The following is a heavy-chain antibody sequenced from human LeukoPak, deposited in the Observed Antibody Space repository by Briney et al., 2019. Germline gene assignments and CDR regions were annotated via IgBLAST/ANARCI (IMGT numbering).Heavy chain of an antibody. CDR1: GGSISSYY. V-gene: IGHV4-4*07. J-gene: IGHJ6*03. CDR2: IYTSGST. Sequence: SETLCLTCTVSGGSISSYYWSWIRQAAGKGLEWIGRIYTSGSTNYYASLKSPVTMSVDTSKNQSSLKLSSVTSADTAVYYCARDLPYYDFWSGYGYYYYYMDVWGKGTTVTVSS. D-gene: IGHD3-3*01. CDR3: ARDLPYYDFWSGYGYYYYYMDV.